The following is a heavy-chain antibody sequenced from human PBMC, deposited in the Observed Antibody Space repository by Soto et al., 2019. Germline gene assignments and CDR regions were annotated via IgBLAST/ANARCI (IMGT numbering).Heavy chain of an antibody. CDR1: GYTFTGHY. D-gene: IGHD1-26*01. CDR2: IGPESGAT. J-gene: IGHJ4*02. Sequence: ASVKVSCKTSGYTFTGHYIHWVRQAPQQGPEWMGEIGPESGATRYAEKFRGRVTMTMDTSITTVYMELRNLSPDDTAVYYCGRGRSGQIVIFYWGQGTPVTVSS. CDR3: GRGRSGQIVIFY. V-gene: IGHV1-2*02.